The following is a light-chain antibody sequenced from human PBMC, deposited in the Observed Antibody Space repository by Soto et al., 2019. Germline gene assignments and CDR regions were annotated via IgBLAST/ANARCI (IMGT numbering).Light chain of an antibody. V-gene: IGLV2-8*01. CDR1: SSDVCGYNY. Sequence: QSALTQPPSASGSPGQSVTISCTGTSSDVCGYNYVSWYQQHPGKAPKLMIYGVSKWPSGVPERFSGSKYGNTASRTVSGLQDEDEADYYCISYAGRNLLDVFGTGTKVTVL. J-gene: IGLJ1*01. CDR2: GVS. CDR3: ISYAGRNLLDV.